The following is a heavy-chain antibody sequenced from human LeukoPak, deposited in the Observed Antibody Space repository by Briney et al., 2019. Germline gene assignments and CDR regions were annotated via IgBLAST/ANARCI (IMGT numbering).Heavy chain of an antibody. Sequence: GGSLRLSCVASGFIFSSYGMHWIRRAPGKGLEWVAVIWYDGSNKYYADSVKGRFTISRDNSKNTLYLQMNSLRAEDTAVYYCASQHSWGQGTLVTVSS. CDR3: ASQHS. J-gene: IGHJ4*02. CDR2: IWYDGSNK. CDR1: GFIFSSYG. V-gene: IGHV3-33*01.